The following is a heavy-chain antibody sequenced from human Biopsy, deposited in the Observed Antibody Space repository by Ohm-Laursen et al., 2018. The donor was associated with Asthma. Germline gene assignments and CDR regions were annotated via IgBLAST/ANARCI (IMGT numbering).Heavy chain of an antibody. J-gene: IGHJ5*02. CDR2: ISSGGGTI. D-gene: IGHD4-17*01. CDR1: GFTLSSYA. V-gene: IGHV3-23*01. Sequence: SLRLSCAAPGFTLSSYAIHWVRQAPGKGLEWVSVISSGGGTIDYADSVKGRFTISRNISTNTVYLKMDSLSADDTAVYYCAKVGHGYGDYVGYLDPWGQGTLVTVSS. CDR3: AKVGHGYGDYVGYLDP.